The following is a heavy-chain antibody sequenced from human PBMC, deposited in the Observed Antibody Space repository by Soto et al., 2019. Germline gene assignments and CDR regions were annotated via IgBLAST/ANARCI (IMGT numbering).Heavy chain of an antibody. CDR2: INHSGST. Sequence: SETLSLTCAVYGGSFSGYYWSWIRQPPGKGLEWIGEINHSGSTNYNPSLKSRVTISVDTSKNQFSLKLSSVTAADTAVYYCARGYSSSWYTQNYYSYYGMDVWGQGTTVTVSS. CDR1: GGSFSGYY. V-gene: IGHV4-34*01. J-gene: IGHJ6*02. D-gene: IGHD6-13*01. CDR3: ARGYSSSWYTQNYYSYYGMDV.